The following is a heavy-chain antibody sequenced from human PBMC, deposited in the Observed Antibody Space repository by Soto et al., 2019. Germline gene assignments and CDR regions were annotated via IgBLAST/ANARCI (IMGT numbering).Heavy chain of an antibody. Sequence: GGSLRLSCAASGFTFSSYAMTWVRQAPGKGLEWVSAISENGDATHYADSVKGRFIISRDNSQNTLYLHMNSLRAEDTAVFYCAKGRNGVDVWGQGTTVTVSS. V-gene: IGHV3-23*01. CDR3: AKGRNGVDV. CDR1: GFTFSSYA. CDR2: ISENGDAT. J-gene: IGHJ6*02.